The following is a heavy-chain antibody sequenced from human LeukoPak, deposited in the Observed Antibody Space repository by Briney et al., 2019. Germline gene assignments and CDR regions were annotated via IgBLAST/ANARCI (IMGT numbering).Heavy chain of an antibody. Sequence: ASVKVSCKASGGTFSSYAISWVRQAPGQGLEWMGRIIPILGIANYAQKLQGRVTITADKSTSTAYMELSSLRSEDTAVYYCARDTITRDAFDIWGQGTMVTVSS. D-gene: IGHD1-14*01. CDR1: GGTFSSYA. J-gene: IGHJ3*02. CDR3: ARDTITRDAFDI. CDR2: IIPILGIA. V-gene: IGHV1-69*04.